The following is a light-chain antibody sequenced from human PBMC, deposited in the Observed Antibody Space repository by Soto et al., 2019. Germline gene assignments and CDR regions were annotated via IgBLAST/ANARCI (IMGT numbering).Light chain of an antibody. V-gene: IGKV1-5*01. CDR2: DAS. CDR1: QSISSW. J-gene: IGKJ2*01. CDR3: QQYDSYSPS. Sequence: DIQMTQSPSTLSASVGDRVTITCRASQSISSWLAWYQQKSGKAPKLLIYDASSLESGVPSRFSGSGSGTEFTLTSSSLQPDDFATYYCQQYDSYSPSFGQGTKLEIK.